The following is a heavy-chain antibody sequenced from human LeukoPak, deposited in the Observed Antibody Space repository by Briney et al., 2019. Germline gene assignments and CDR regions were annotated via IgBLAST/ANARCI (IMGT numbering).Heavy chain of an antibody. Sequence: PGGSLRLSCAASGFTFSSYSMNWVRQAPGKGLEWVSSISSSSSYIYYADSVKGRFTISRDNAKNSPYLQMNSLRAEDTAVYYCARGLGGRRDGYNWDYWGQGTLVTVSS. D-gene: IGHD5-24*01. J-gene: IGHJ4*02. CDR2: ISSSSSYI. V-gene: IGHV3-21*01. CDR1: GFTFSSYS. CDR3: ARGLGGRRDGYNWDY.